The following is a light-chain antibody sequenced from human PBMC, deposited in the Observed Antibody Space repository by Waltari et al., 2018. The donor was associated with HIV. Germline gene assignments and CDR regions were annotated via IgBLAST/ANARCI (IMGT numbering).Light chain of an antibody. CDR1: ESVSISY. V-gene: IGKV3-20*01. Sequence: IVLTQSPGTVSLSPGERAALSCRASESVSISYLAWYQQRPGLAPRLLVYGASSRAAGIPDRFRGSGSGTDFTLIISRLEPEDFAVYYCQHYGSSVWTFDQGTKVEIK. J-gene: IGKJ1*01. CDR2: GAS. CDR3: QHYGSSVWT.